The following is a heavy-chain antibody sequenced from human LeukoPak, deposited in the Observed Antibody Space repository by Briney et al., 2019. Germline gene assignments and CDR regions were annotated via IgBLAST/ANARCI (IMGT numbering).Heavy chain of an antibody. V-gene: IGHV3-23*01. D-gene: IGHD3-10*01. J-gene: IGHJ3*01. CDR1: GFTFSSYG. Sequence: GGTLRLSCAASGFTFSSYGMSWVRQAPGKGLEWVSAISGSGGSTYYADSVKGRFTISRDNSKNTLYLQMNSLRAEDTAVYYCAKIRVPAYDFWGQGTMVTVSS. CDR3: AKIRVPAYDF. CDR2: ISGSGGST.